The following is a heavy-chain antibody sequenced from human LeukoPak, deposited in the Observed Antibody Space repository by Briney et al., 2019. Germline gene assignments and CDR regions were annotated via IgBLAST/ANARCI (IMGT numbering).Heavy chain of an antibody. Sequence: SVKVSCKASGGTFISYAISWVRQAPGQGLEWMGGIIPIFGTANYAQKFQGRVTITADESTSTAYMELSSLRSEDTAVYYCARDTPYRIGYCSSTSCYTMDYWGQGTLVTVSS. CDR3: ARDTPYRIGYCSSTSCYTMDY. CDR2: IIPIFGTA. CDR1: GGTFISYA. V-gene: IGHV1-69*13. J-gene: IGHJ4*02. D-gene: IGHD2-2*02.